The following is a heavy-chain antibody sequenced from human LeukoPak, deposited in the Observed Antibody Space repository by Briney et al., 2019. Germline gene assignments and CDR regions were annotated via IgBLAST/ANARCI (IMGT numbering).Heavy chain of an antibody. Sequence: GGSLRLSCAASGFSLSGYWMTWVREAPGKGLEWVARLHADGVEQNCVDSVTGRFTMSRDSAKNSLDLQMNSLRVGDTAVYYCARGGYRFDYLGQGTLAAVSS. CDR3: ARGGYRFDY. J-gene: IGHJ4*02. CDR1: GFSLSGYW. V-gene: IGHV3-7*01. CDR2: LHADGVEQ. D-gene: IGHD5-18*01.